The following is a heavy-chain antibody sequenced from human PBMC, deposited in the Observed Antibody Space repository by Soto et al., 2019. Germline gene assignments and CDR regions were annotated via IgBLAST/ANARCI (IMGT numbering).Heavy chain of an antibody. CDR2: ISYDGSNK. J-gene: IGHJ4*02. V-gene: IGHV3-30*18. CDR3: AKGPLPGYDSSGYFGVIFDY. Sequence: QVPLVESGGGVVQPGRSLRLSCAASGFTFSSYGMHWVRQAPGKGLEWVAVISYDGSNKYYADSVKGRFTISRDNSKNTLYLQMNSLRAEDTAVDYCAKGPLPGYDSSGYFGVIFDYWGQGTLVTVSS. CDR1: GFTFSSYG. D-gene: IGHD3-22*01.